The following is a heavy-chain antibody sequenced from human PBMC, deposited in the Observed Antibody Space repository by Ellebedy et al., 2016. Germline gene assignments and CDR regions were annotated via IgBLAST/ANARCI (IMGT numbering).Heavy chain of an antibody. CDR2: ITGSGDRT. J-gene: IGHJ4*02. Sequence: GESLKISCAASGFSFSSYAMSWVRQAPGKGPEWVSTITGSGDRTNYAESVKGRFTISRDSSKNTLYLDMDSLRAEDTAIYYCAKCRHINGCLLDYWGQGTLVTVSS. CDR1: GFSFSSYA. V-gene: IGHV3-23*01. CDR3: AKCRHINGCLLDY. D-gene: IGHD6-19*01.